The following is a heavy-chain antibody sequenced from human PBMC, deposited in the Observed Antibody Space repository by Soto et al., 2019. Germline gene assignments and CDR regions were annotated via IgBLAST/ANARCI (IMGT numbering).Heavy chain of an antibody. CDR2: INPSGGST. Sequence: XSVKVTCEASVYTLTSYYIPWVRQTPGQGLEWMGIINPSGGSTSYAQKFQGRVTMTRDTSTSTVYMELSSLRSEDTAVYYCARDLGMGYRGQGTLVTVSS. V-gene: IGHV1-46*01. D-gene: IGHD1-20*01. J-gene: IGHJ4*02. CDR1: VYTLTSYY. CDR3: ARDLGMGY.